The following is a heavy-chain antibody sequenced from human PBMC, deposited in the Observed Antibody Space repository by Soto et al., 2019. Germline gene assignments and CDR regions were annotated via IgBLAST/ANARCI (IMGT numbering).Heavy chain of an antibody. J-gene: IGHJ4*02. CDR2: IYYSGST. V-gene: IGHV4-30-4*01. D-gene: IGHD1-7*01. CDR3: ARERLSITGTTGSV. Sequence: SETLSLTCTVSGGSISSGDYYWSWIRQPPGKGLEWIGYIYYSGSTYYNPSLKSRVTISVDTSKNQFSLKLSSVTAADTVVYYCARERLSITGTTGSVWGQGTLVTVSS. CDR1: GGSISSGDYY.